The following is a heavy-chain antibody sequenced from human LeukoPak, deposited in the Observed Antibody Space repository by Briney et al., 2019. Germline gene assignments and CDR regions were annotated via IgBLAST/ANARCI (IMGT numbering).Heavy chain of an antibody. Sequence: GGSLRLSCAASGFTFSSYAMSWVRPAPGKGLEWVSAISGSGGSTYYADSVKGRFTISRDNSKNTLYLQMNSLRAEDTAVYYCAKDRAGLLWFGEMSSWFDPWGQGTLVTVSS. J-gene: IGHJ5*02. V-gene: IGHV3-23*01. CDR3: AKDRAGLLWFGEMSSWFDP. CDR1: GFTFSSYA. D-gene: IGHD3-10*01. CDR2: ISGSGGST.